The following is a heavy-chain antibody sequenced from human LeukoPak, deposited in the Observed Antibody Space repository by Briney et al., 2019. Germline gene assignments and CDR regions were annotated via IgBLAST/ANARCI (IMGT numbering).Heavy chain of an antibody. CDR1: GGSFSGYY. Sequence: PSETLSLTCAVYGGSFSGYYWSWIRQPPGKGLEWIGEINHSGSTNYNPTLKSRVTISVDTSKNQFSLKLSSVTAADTAVYYCATTYSSGYYFRDYWGQGTLVTVSS. CDR2: INHSGST. CDR3: ATTYSSGYYFRDY. D-gene: IGHD3-22*01. J-gene: IGHJ4*02. V-gene: IGHV4-34*01.